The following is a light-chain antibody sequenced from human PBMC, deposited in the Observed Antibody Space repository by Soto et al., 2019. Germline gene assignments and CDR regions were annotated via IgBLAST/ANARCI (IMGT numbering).Light chain of an antibody. V-gene: IGKV1-33*01. CDR3: QQYDSLPIT. CDR1: QDIRSF. J-gene: IGKJ5*01. Sequence: DIQMTQSPSSLSASIGDRVIITCQASQDIRSFVSWYQQKPGKAPKLRMYDTSSLETGVPPRFSGSGSGTDYRLTISSLQPEDFATYYCQQYDSLPITFGHGTRLEIK. CDR2: DTS.